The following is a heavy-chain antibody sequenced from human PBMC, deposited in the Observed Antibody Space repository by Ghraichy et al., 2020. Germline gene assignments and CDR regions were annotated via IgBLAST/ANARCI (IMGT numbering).Heavy chain of an antibody. V-gene: IGHV3-30-3*01. D-gene: IGHD3-16*01. CDR3: ARDGDPRERGGGHLDY. Sequence: GGSLRLSCSASGFTFSDYNMHWVRQAPGRGLEWVAFISFDGTSKFYAESVQDRFTISRDNSKNTLYRQMNNLRPDDTAFYYCARDGDPRERGGGHLDYWGQGSLVTVSS. CDR2: ISFDGTSK. J-gene: IGHJ4*02. CDR1: GFTFSDYN.